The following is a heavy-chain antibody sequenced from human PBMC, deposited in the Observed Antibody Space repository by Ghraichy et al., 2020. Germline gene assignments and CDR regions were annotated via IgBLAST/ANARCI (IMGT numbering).Heavy chain of an antibody. V-gene: IGHV4-34*01. D-gene: IGHD6-6*01. J-gene: IGHJ3*02. CDR1: GGSFSGYY. Sequence: SETLSLTCAVYGGSFSGYYWSWIRQPPGKGLEWIGEINHSGSTNYNPSLKSRVTISVDTSKNQFSLKLSSVTAADTAVYYCARGKTVTARGAFDIWGQGTMVTVSS. CDR2: INHSGST. CDR3: ARGKTVTARGAFDI.